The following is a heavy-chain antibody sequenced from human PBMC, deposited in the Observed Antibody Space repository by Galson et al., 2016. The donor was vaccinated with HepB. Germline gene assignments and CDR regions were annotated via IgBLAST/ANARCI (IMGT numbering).Heavy chain of an antibody. CDR2: ITTTGDDL. CDR3: VKSNLAAPVGFYGMDV. CDR1: GFSFSSYP. D-gene: IGHD6-13*01. V-gene: IGHV3-64D*06. J-gene: IGHJ6*02. Sequence: SLRLSCAASGFSFSSYPMHWVRQAPGKGLEYVSGITTTGDDLKYADSVKGRFTIFRDNSKNTLYLQMRSLIAEDTAVYYCVKSNLAAPVGFYGMDVWGQGTTVTVSS.